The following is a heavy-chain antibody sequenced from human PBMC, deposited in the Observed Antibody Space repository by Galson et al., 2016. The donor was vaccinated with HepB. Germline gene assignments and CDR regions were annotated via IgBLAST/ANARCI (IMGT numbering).Heavy chain of an antibody. J-gene: IGHJ6*02. V-gene: IGHV4-34*01. CDR2: ISHTVTT. CDR3: ARGATVTTLMGALYYNGMDV. D-gene: IGHD4-17*01. CDR1: GGSFSAYS. Sequence: SETLSLTCVVYGGSFSAYSWSWIRQPPGKGLEWIGEISHTVTTNYNPSLRSRVTISVDKSNSHFSLKLSSVTAADTAVYYCARGATVTTLMGALYYNGMDVWGQGTMVTVSS.